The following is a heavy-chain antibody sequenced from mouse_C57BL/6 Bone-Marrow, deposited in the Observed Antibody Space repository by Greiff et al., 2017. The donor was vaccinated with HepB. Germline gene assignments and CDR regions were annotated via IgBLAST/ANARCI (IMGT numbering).Heavy chain of an antibody. V-gene: IGHV1-50*01. CDR1: GYTFTSYW. CDR2: IDPSDSYT. CDR3: AREGGGSSEEGYAMDY. D-gene: IGHD1-1*01. J-gene: IGHJ4*01. Sequence: QVQLQQPGAELVKPGASVKLSCKASGYTFTSYWMQWVKQRPGQGLEWIGEIDPSDSYTNYNQKFKGKATLTVDTSSSTAYMQFSSLTSEDSAVYYCAREGGGSSEEGYAMDYWGQGTSVTVSS.